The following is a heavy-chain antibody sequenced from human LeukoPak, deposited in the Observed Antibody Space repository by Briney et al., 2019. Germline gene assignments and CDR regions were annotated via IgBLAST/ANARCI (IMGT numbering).Heavy chain of an antibody. CDR1: GFSFSRNT. Sequence: GGSRRLSCAASGFSFSRNTLNWVRQAPGKGLEWVSTISASGAETFYAASVKGRFTISRDNSKNTLYLQMNSLRAEDAAVYYCARRNWGTESEESCSFDYWGQGTLVTVSS. D-gene: IGHD7-27*01. CDR2: ISASGAET. J-gene: IGHJ4*02. CDR3: ARRNWGTESEESCSFDY. V-gene: IGHV3-23*01.